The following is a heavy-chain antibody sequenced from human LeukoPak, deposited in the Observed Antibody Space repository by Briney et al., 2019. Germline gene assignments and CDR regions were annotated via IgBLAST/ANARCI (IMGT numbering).Heavy chain of an antibody. V-gene: IGHV1-3*04. D-gene: IGHD6-19*01. Sequence: GASVKVSCKASGYTFTTYAMHWVRQAPGQRPEWMGYIYTDAGNTKYSQKFQDRVAITRDTSASIVYLDLSSLRSEDTAVYYCARGSGEGLDYWGQGTLVTVSS. J-gene: IGHJ4*02. CDR1: GYTFTTYA. CDR2: IYTDAGNT. CDR3: ARGSGEGLDY.